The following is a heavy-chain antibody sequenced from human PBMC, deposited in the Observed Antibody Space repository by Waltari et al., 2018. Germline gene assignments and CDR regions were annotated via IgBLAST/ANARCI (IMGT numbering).Heavy chain of an antibody. Sequence: QVQLVQSGAEVKKPGASVKVSCKASGYTFTIYAIHWLRQAPGQRLEWMGWINAGNGNTKYSQKFQGRVTITRDTSASTAYMELSSLRSEDTAVYYCARGGSYSLQTTFFDYWGQGTLVTVSS. CDR1: GYTFTIYA. J-gene: IGHJ4*02. D-gene: IGHD1-26*01. CDR2: INAGNGNT. V-gene: IGHV1-3*01. CDR3: ARGGSYSLQTTFFDY.